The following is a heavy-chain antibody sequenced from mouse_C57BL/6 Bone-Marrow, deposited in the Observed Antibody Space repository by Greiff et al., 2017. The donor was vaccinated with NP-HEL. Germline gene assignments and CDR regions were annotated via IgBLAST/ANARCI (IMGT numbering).Heavy chain of an antibody. CDR1: GFTFSSYG. CDR3: ARHSLHYYGSSGYAMDY. V-gene: IGHV5-6*02. CDR2: LSSGGSYT. Sequence: DVKLVESGGDLVKPGGSLKLSCAASGFTFSSYGMSWVRQTPDKRLEWVATLSSGGSYTYYPDSVKGRFTISRDNAKNTLYLQMSSLKSEDTAMYYCARHSLHYYGSSGYAMDYWGQGTSVTVSS. J-gene: IGHJ4*01. D-gene: IGHD1-1*01.